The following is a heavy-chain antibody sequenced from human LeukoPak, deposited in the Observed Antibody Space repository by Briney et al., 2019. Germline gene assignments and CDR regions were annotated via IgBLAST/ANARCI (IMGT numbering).Heavy chain of an antibody. CDR1: GVSISSGGYY. CDR3: ARGIGSYLYYYYYYMDV. CDR2: IYYSGST. V-gene: IGHV4-31*03. Sequence: RSAESLSLTCTVSGVSISSGGYYWSWLGQHPGQGLQWIGYIYYSGSTYYNPSLKSRVTISVDTSKNQFSLKLSSVTAADTAVYYCARGIGSYLYYYYYYMDVWGKGTTVTVSS. J-gene: IGHJ6*03. D-gene: IGHD1-26*01.